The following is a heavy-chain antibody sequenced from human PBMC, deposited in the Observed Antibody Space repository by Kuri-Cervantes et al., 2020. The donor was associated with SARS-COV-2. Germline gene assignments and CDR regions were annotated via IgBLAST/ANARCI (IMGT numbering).Heavy chain of an antibody. D-gene: IGHD3-10*01. CDR2: INPNSGGT. CDR1: GYTFTGYY. CDR3: ARDAPMVRGAPHDY. Sequence: ASVKVSCKASGYTFTGYYMHWVRQAPGQGLEWMGWINPNSGGTNYAQKLQGRVTMTTDTSTSTAYMELRSLRSDDTTVYYCARDAPMVRGAPHDYWGQGTLVTVSS. J-gene: IGHJ4*02. V-gene: IGHV1-2*02.